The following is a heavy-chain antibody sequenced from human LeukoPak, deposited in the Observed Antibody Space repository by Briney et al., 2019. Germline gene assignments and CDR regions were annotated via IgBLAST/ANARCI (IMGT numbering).Heavy chain of an antibody. Sequence: ASVKVSCKTSGHTFTSYDINWVRQAAGQGLEWMGWMNPNSGNTGYARKFQGRVTITSSTSTSTAFMELGSLTSEDTAVYYCARGGASAAARRFDPWGQGTLVTVSS. V-gene: IGHV1-8*01. CDR3: ARGGASAAARRFDP. J-gene: IGHJ5*02. D-gene: IGHD6-13*01. CDR2: MNPNSGNT. CDR1: GHTFTSYD.